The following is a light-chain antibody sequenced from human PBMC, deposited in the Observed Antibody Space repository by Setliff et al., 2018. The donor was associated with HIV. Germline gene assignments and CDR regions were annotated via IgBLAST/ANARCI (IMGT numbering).Light chain of an antibody. CDR2: GAS. CDR1: QGISGY. CDR3: QQYYSTPHT. V-gene: IGKV1-NL1*01. J-gene: IGKJ4*01. Sequence: DVQMTQSPSSLSASVGDRVIITCRASQGISGYVAWYQQKPGKAPNLLLYGASTLESGVPSRFSGGGSGTDYTLTISSLQPEDFATYHCQQYYSTPHTFGGGTKVDIK.